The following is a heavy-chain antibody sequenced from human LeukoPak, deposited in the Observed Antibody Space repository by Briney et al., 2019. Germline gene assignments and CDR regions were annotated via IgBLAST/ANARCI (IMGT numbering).Heavy chain of an antibody. CDR1: GFTFSSYW. CDR3: ARGRPHGNDY. V-gene: IGHV3-74*01. D-gene: IGHD4-23*01. J-gene: IGHJ4*02. CDR2: IASDGSST. Sequence: GGSLRLSCAASGFTFSSYWMNWVRQAPGKGLVWVSRIASDGSSTTYADSVKGRFSISRDNAKNTPYLQMNSLRVEDTAVYHCARGRPHGNDYWGQGTLVTVSS.